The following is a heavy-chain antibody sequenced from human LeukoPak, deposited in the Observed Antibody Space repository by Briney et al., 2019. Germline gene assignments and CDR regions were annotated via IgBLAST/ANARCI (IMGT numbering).Heavy chain of an antibody. Sequence: GGSLRLSCAASGFTFSSYAMSWVRQTPGKGLEWVSAISGSGGSTYYADSVKGRFTISRDNSKNTLYLQMNSLRAEDTAVYYCAKDEAYSSGYYYFDYWGQGTLVTVSS. V-gene: IGHV3-23*01. CDR2: ISGSGGST. CDR3: AKDEAYSSGYYYFDY. J-gene: IGHJ4*02. D-gene: IGHD3-22*01. CDR1: GFTFSSYA.